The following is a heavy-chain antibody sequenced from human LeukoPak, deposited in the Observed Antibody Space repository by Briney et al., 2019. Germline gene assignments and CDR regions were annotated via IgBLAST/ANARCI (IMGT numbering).Heavy chain of an antibody. CDR1: GYIFTDYY. J-gene: IGHJ4*02. V-gene: IGHV1-2*02. Sequence: ASVKVSCKASGYIFTDYYMHWVRPAPGQGLEWMGWINPNSGGTKYAQNFQDRVTMTRDTSISTAYMELSRLRSDDTAVYYCARAGDIDYWGQGTLVTVSS. D-gene: IGHD7-27*01. CDR3: ARAGDIDY. CDR2: INPNSGGT.